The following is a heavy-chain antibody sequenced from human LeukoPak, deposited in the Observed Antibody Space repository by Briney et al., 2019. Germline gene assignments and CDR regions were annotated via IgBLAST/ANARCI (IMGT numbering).Heavy chain of an antibody. D-gene: IGHD3-10*01. Sequence: GGSLRLSCAASGFTFDDYGMSWVRQAPGKGLEWVSGINWNGGSTGYADSVKGRFTISRDNAKNSLYLQMNSLRAEDTALYYCARELEYYYGSGSYLRYYYYMDVWGKGTTVTVSS. V-gene: IGHV3-20*04. J-gene: IGHJ6*03. CDR3: ARELEYYYGSGSYLRYYYYMDV. CDR1: GFTFDDYG. CDR2: INWNGGST.